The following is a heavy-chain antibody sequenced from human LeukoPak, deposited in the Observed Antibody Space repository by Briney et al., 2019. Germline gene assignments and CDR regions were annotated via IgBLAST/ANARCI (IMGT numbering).Heavy chain of an antibody. Sequence: SETLSLTCTVSGGSISTYYWSWIRQPPGKGLEWIGYMYYSGSTNYNPSLKSRVTISVDTLKNQFSLKMSSVTAADTATYYCARGVVAATGYDYWGQGTLVTVSS. CDR3: ARGVVAATGYDY. CDR1: GGSISTYY. V-gene: IGHV4-59*01. CDR2: MYYSGST. D-gene: IGHD2-15*01. J-gene: IGHJ4*02.